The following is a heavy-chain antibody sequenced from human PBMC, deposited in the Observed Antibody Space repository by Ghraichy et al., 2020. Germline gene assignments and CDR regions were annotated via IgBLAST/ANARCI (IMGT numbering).Heavy chain of an antibody. CDR3: ARDPNGDYLGAFDF. CDR1: GFTFSSYA. CDR2: IRGSGRST. J-gene: IGHJ3*01. D-gene: IGHD4-17*01. Sequence: GGSLRLSCAAPGFTFSSYAMTWVRQAPGKGLEWVSSIRGSGRSTYYADSVKGRFTVSRDNSKNTLYLQMNSLRADDTAVYYCARDPNGDYLGAFDFWGQGTMVTVSS. V-gene: IGHV3-23*01.